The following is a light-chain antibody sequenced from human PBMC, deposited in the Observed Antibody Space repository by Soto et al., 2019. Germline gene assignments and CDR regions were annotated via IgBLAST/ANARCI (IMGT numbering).Light chain of an antibody. CDR2: DSS. Sequence: EIVLTQSPATLSLSPEERATLSCRASQSVSSYLAWYQQKPGQAPRLLIYDSSNRAAGIPARFSGSGSGTDFTLTISSLEPEDFAVYYCQHRSNWPRTFGQGTKVEIK. J-gene: IGKJ1*01. CDR3: QHRSNWPRT. V-gene: IGKV3-11*01. CDR1: QSVSSY.